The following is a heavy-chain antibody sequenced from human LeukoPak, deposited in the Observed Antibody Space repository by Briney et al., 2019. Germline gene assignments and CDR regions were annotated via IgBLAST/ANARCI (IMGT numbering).Heavy chain of an antibody. CDR2: INPDRGGT. CDR1: GNTFAGHN. CDR3: AISIPATAIPAFDY. D-gene: IGHD2-21*02. V-gene: IGHV1-2*02. J-gene: IGHJ4*02. Sequence: ASVKVSCKAPGNTFAGHNIHWMRQAPGQGLELMGWINPDRGGTDYARQFQGRVTMTSDTSIRAAYMELSSLVSEDSAVYFCAISIPATAIPAFDYWGQGTLVTVSS.